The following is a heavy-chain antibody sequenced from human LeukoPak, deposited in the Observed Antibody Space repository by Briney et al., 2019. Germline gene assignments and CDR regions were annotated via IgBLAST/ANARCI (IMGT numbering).Heavy chain of an antibody. D-gene: IGHD6-19*01. CDR1: GYTFTSYA. Sequence: ASVKVSCKASGYTFTSYAMNWVRQAPGQGLEWMGWINTNTGNPTYAQGFTGRFVFSLDTSVSTAYLQISSLKAEDTAVYYCARELLTQRKIAVAGTRWFDPWGQGTLVTVSS. V-gene: IGHV7-4-1*02. CDR3: ARELLTQRKIAVAGTRWFDP. J-gene: IGHJ5*02. CDR2: INTNTGNP.